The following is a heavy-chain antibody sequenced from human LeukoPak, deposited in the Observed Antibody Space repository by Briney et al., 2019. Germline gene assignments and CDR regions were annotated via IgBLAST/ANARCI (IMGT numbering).Heavy chain of an antibody. Sequence: ASVKVSCKASGGTFSSYAISWVRQAPGQGLEWMGWISTYNDNTNYAQKLQGRVTMTTNTSTSTAYMELRSLRFDDTAVYYCARDQVGATMDYWGQGTLVTVSS. J-gene: IGHJ4*02. D-gene: IGHD1-26*01. CDR1: GGTFSSYA. V-gene: IGHV1-18*01. CDR3: ARDQVGATMDY. CDR2: ISTYNDNT.